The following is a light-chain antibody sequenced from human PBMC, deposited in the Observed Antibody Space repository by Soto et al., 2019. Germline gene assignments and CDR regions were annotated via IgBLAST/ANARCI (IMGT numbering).Light chain of an antibody. CDR2: GTS. J-gene: IGKJ1*01. Sequence: VMTQSPATLSASPGDTATLSCRASQSLSSNLGWYQQKPGQAPRLLIFGTSTRATGIPARFSGSGSGTEFSLTISSLQSEDFAVYFCQQYNDWPLTFGKGTKV. CDR3: QQYNDWPLT. CDR1: QSLSSN. V-gene: IGKV3-15*01.